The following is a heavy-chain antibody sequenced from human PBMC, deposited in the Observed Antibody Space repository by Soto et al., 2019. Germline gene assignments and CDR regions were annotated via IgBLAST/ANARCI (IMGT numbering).Heavy chain of an antibody. J-gene: IGHJ6*02. CDR3: ARHWATTSRDYYSGMDV. V-gene: IGHV5-51*01. CDR2: IYPGDSDT. D-gene: IGHD1-26*01. CDR1: GYSFTSYW. Sequence: PXESLKMSFTGSGYSFTSYWIGWVRQMPGKGLEWMGIIYPGDSDTRYSPSFQGQVTISADKSISTAYLQWSSLKASDTAIYYCARHWATTSRDYYSGMDVWGQGTTVTVSS.